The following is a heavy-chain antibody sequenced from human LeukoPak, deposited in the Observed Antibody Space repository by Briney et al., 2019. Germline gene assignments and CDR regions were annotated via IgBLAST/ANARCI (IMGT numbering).Heavy chain of an antibody. CDR3: ARVPGTKSRPSYYTDY. J-gene: IGHJ4*02. CDR2: IYYSGST. Sequence: SETLSLTCTVSGGSISNYYWGWIRQPPGKGLEWIGSIYYSGSTYYNPSLKSRVTISVDTSKNQFSLKLSSVTAADTAVYYCARVPGTKSRPSYYTDYWGQGTLVTVSS. CDR1: GGSISNYY. V-gene: IGHV4-39*07. D-gene: IGHD1-26*01.